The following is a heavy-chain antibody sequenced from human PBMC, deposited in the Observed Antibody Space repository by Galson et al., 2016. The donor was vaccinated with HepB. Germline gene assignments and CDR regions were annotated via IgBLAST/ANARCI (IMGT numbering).Heavy chain of an antibody. Sequence: SVKVSCKASGYTLTSSGISWVRQAPGQGLEWMGWISTYNGNTNYTQKFQGRVTMTTDTSTGTAYMELRSLRSDDTAVYYCARGPSSRGDTYGYEYAFGIWGQGTLVTVSS. CDR3: ARGPSSRGDTYGYEYAFGI. CDR1: GYTLTSSG. CDR2: ISTYNGNT. D-gene: IGHD5-18*01. J-gene: IGHJ3*02. V-gene: IGHV1-18*04.